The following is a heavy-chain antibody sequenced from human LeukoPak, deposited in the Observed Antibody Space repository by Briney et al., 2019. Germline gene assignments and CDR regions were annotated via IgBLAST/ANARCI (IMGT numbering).Heavy chain of an antibody. V-gene: IGHV1-69*13. CDR3: ARPYDSSGYTYGMNV. D-gene: IGHD3-22*01. J-gene: IGHJ6*02. CDR1: GGTFSSYA. Sequence: AASVKVSCKASGGTFSSYAISWVRQAPGQGLEWMGGIIPIFGTPNYAQKFQGRVTIAADESTSTAYMELSSLRSEDTAVYYCARPYDSSGYTYGMNVWGQGTTVTVSS. CDR2: IIPIFGTP.